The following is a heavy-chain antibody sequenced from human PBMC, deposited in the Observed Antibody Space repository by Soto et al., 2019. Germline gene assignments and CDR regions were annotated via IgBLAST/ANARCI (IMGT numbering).Heavy chain of an antibody. CDR2: ISAGGGNT. D-gene: IGHD1-26*01. V-gene: IGHV3-23*01. J-gene: IGHJ3*02. CDR3: AKGRRVGQMWFDI. CDR1: GFTFSSYA. Sequence: EVPLLESGGGLVQPGGSLRLSCAASGFTFSSYAMSWVRQAPGKGLEWVSDISAGGGNTNYADSVKGRFTISRDNSKNTLYLQMNSLRAEDTAVYYCAKGRRVGQMWFDIWGQGTMVTVSS.